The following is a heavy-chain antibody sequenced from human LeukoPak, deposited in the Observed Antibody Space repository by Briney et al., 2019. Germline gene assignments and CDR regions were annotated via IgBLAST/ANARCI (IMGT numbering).Heavy chain of an antibody. V-gene: IGHV1-46*01. Sequence: ASVKVSCKASGYTFTRYYMYWVRQAPGQGLEWMGIINPSGGSTNYAQKFQGRVTMTRDTSTNTVYMELSSLRSEDTAVYYCARGDIVLMVYATPIDYWGQGTLVTVSS. CDR3: ARGDIVLMVYATPIDY. CDR1: GYTFTRYY. J-gene: IGHJ4*02. D-gene: IGHD2-8*01. CDR2: INPSGGST.